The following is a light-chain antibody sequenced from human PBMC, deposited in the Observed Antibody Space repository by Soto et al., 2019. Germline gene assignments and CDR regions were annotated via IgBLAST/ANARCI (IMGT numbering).Light chain of an antibody. CDR2: GAS. CDR1: QSFSSNN. J-gene: IGKJ4*01. CDR3: QRYGGSPPVT. Sequence: EVVLTQSPGTLSLSPGERVTLSCRASQSFSSNNLAWYQHKPGQPPKLIVYGASRRAAGIPDRFGGSGSGTDFTLTISRLEPEDFALYYCQRYGGSPPVTFGGGTKVDIK. V-gene: IGKV3-20*01.